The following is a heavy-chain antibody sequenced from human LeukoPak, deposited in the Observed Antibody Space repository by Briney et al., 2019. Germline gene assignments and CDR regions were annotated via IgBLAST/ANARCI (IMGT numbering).Heavy chain of an antibody. CDR3: AREIVGDNYGMDV. CDR1: GGSFSSGASY. D-gene: IGHD1-26*01. CDR2: IYYSGST. V-gene: IGHV4-61*08. J-gene: IGHJ6*02. Sequence: PSETLSLTCTVSGGSFSSGASYWSWLRQPPGKGLEWIGYIYYSGSTNYNPSLKSRVTISLDTSKNQFSLKLSSVTAADTAVYYCAREIVGDNYGMDVWGQGTTVTVSS.